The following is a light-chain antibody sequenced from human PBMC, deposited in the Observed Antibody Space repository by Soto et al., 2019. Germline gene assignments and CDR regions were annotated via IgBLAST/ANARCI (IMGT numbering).Light chain of an antibody. J-gene: IGKJ5*01. Sequence: EIVLTQSPGTLSLSPGERATLSCRASQSVSSSYLAWYQQKPGQAPRLLIYGASSRATGIPDRFSGSGSGKDFTLTISRLEPEDFAVYYCQQYGSSPPITFGQGTRLEIK. V-gene: IGKV3-20*01. CDR2: GAS. CDR3: QQYGSSPPIT. CDR1: QSVSSSY.